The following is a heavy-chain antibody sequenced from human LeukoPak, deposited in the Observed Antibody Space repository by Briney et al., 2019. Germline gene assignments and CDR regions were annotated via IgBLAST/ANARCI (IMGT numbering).Heavy chain of an antibody. Sequence: PSETLSLTCAVYGGSFSGYYWSWIRQPPGKGLEWIGEINHSGSTNYNPSLKSRVTISVDTSKNQFSLKLSSVTAADTAVYYCARGRFKYYYGSGSYYDYWGQGTLVTVSS. CDR1: GGSFSGYY. D-gene: IGHD3-10*01. J-gene: IGHJ4*02. CDR2: INHSGST. CDR3: ARGRFKYYYGSGSYYDY. V-gene: IGHV4-34*01.